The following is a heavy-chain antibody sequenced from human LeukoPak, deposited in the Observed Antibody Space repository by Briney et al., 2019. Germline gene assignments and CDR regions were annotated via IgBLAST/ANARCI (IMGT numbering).Heavy chain of an antibody. Sequence: SQTLSLTCAISGDSVSSNSAAWNWIRQSPSRGLEWLGRTYYRSKWYKDYAVSVKSRITINPDTSKNQFSLQLNSVTPEDTAVYYCARDYRATPFDLQSGSPPYYYYYMDVWGKGTTVTVSS. J-gene: IGHJ6*03. D-gene: IGHD3-10*01. CDR3: ARDYRATPFDLQSGSPPYYYYYMDV. CDR2: TYYRSKWYK. V-gene: IGHV6-1*01. CDR1: GDSVSSNSAA.